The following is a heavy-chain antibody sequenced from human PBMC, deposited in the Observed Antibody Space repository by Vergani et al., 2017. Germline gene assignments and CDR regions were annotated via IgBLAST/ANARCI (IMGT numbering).Heavy chain of an antibody. CDR3: VKSSLGSGYYPAYNWFDT. Sequence: EVQLVESGGGWVQPGRSLRISCSASGFRFGDYAIHWVRHAPGKGLEWVSGISWSSRIIGYADSVKGRFTISRDNARNSLHLQMNSLRAEDTALYYCVKSSLGSGYYPAYNWFDTWGQGTLVTVSS. V-gene: IGHV3-9*01. CDR2: ISWSSRII. CDR1: GFRFGDYA. D-gene: IGHD3-3*01. J-gene: IGHJ5*02.